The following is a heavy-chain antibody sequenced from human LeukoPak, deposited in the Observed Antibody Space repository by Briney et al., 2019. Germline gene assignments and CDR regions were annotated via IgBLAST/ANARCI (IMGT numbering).Heavy chain of an antibody. D-gene: IGHD3-10*01. CDR2: IIPIFGTA. J-gene: IGHJ4*02. CDR3: ARDRTLWFGDGLVYFDY. Sequence: SVKVSCKASGGTFSSYAISWVRQAPGQGLEWMGGIIPIFGTANYAQKFQGRVTITADESTSTAYMELSSLRSEDTAVYYCARDRTLWFGDGLVYFDYWGQGTLVTVSS. V-gene: IGHV1-69*13. CDR1: GGTFSSYA.